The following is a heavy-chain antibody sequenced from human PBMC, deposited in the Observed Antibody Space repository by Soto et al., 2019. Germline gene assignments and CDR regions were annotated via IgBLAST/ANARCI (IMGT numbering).Heavy chain of an antibody. Sequence: GESLKISCKGSGYSFTSYWIGWVRQMPGKGLEWMGIIYPGDSDTRYSPSVQGQVPVSADKSITTAYLQWSSLKTSDTAMYDCARDGLSLESDCSYGMDVWGQGTTVTVSS. CDR3: ARDGLSLESDCSYGMDV. J-gene: IGHJ6*02. V-gene: IGHV5-51*01. CDR1: GYSFTSYW. D-gene: IGHD2-21*02. CDR2: IYPGDSDT.